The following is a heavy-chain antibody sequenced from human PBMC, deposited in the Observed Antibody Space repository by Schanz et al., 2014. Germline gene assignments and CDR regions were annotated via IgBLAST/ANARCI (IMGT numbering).Heavy chain of an antibody. CDR2: IFHSGTT. J-gene: IGHJ3*01. Sequence: QLHLQESGPGLVKPSGTLSLTCVVSGGSISSGVWWTWARQSPGKGLEWIGEIFHSGTTNYNPSLESRVTISVDKSKNQFSLILSSMTAADTAVYYCTRSTLWSYDVWGRGTMVIVSS. CDR1: GGSISSGVW. CDR3: TRSTLWSYDV. V-gene: IGHV4-4*02. D-gene: IGHD2-21*01.